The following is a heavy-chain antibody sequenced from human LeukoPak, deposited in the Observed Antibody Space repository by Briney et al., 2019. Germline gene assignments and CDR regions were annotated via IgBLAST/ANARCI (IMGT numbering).Heavy chain of an antibody. CDR2: ISSSSSYI. D-gene: IGHD1-26*01. CDR1: GFSFSYYS. V-gene: IGHV3-21*01. J-gene: IGHJ6*03. Sequence: GGSLRLSCAASGFSFSYYSMNWVRQAPGKGLEWVSSISSSSSYIYYADSVKGRFTISRDNAKNSLYLQMNSLRAEDTAVYYCARDLASLVGSNMDVWGKGTTVTVSS. CDR3: ARDLASLVGSNMDV.